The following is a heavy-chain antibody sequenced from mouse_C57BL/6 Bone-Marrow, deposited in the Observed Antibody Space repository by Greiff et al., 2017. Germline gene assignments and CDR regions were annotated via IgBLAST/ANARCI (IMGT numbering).Heavy chain of an antibody. J-gene: IGHJ3*01. V-gene: IGHV1-59*01. Sequence: QVQLQQPGAELVRPGTSVKLSCKASGYTFTSYWMHWVKQRPGQGLEWIGVIDPSDSYTNYNQKFKGKATLTVDTSSSTAYMQLSSLTSEDSAVYYCARWGDYDSWFADWGQGTLVTVSA. CDR1: GYTFTSYW. D-gene: IGHD2-4*01. CDR3: ARWGDYDSWFAD. CDR2: IDPSDSYT.